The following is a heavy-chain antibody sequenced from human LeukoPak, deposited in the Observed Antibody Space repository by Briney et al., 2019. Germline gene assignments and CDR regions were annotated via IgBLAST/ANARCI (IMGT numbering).Heavy chain of an antibody. CDR2: INHSGST. CDR1: GGSISSGSYY. CDR3: ARDIVVVPAAMAWFDP. V-gene: IGHV4-61*09. Sequence: SQTLSLTCTVSGGSISSGSYYWSWIRQPAGKGLEWIGEINHSGSTNYNPSLKSRVTISVDTSKNQFSLKLSSVTAADTAVYYCARDIVVVPAAMAWFDPWGQGTLVTVSS. D-gene: IGHD2-2*01. J-gene: IGHJ5*02.